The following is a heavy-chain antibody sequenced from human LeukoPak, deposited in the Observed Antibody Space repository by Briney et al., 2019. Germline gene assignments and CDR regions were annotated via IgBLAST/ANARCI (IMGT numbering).Heavy chain of an antibody. CDR3: ATSPLRYFDWLLSLDY. D-gene: IGHD3-9*01. Sequence: ASVKVSCKVSGYTLTELSMHWVRQPPGKGLEWMGGFDPEDGETIYAQKFQGRVTMTEDTSTDTAYMELSSLRSEDTAVYYCATSPLRYFDWLLSLDYWGQGTLVTVSS. CDR2: FDPEDGET. CDR1: GYTLTELS. V-gene: IGHV1-24*01. J-gene: IGHJ4*02.